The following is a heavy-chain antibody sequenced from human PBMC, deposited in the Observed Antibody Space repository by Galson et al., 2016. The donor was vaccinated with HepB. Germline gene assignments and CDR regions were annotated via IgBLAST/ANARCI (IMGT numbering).Heavy chain of an antibody. CDR2: IYHTGST. D-gene: IGHD4-23*01. Sequence: ETLSLTCAVSGDSISRDTWWSWVRQPPGKGLEWIGEIYHTGSTNYDPSVKNRVTISLDKSMNQFSLRLTSVTATDTAVYYCFGGKLASGWPYWGQGNLVPVSS. J-gene: IGHJ4*02. CDR3: FGGKLASGWPY. CDR1: GDSISRDTW. V-gene: IGHV4-4*02.